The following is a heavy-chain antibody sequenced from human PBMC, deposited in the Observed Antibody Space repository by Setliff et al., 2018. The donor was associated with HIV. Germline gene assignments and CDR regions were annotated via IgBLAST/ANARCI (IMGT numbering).Heavy chain of an antibody. CDR1: RSTCSGCS. CDR2: ISYDVSIR. D-gene: IGHD2-15*01. V-gene: IGHV3-30*04. Sequence: PGGSLRLSCAASRSTCSGCSVHWVRQAPGKGLEWVALISYDVSIRYYADSVKGRCTISRDRSKSTRYLQMNRLRTEDTAVYYCARDPSLRTASPYWADNRFDPWGQGTLVTVSS. J-gene: IGHJ5*02. CDR3: ARDPSLRTASPYWADNRFDP.